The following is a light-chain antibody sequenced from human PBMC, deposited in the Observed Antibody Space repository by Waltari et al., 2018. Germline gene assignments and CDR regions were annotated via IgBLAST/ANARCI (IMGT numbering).Light chain of an antibody. CDR2: QDS. CDR1: KLGDNY. J-gene: IGLJ2*01. Sequence: SYELTQPPSVSVSPGQTASITCPGDKLGDNYACWYQQKPGQSPVLVIYQDSKRPSGIAERFAGSSSGNTATLTISGTQAMDEADYYCQAWDSSTVVFGGGTKLTVL. CDR3: QAWDSSTVV. V-gene: IGLV3-1*01.